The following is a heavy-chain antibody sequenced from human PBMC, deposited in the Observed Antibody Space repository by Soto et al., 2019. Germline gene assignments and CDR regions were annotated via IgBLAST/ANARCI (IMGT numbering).Heavy chain of an antibody. D-gene: IGHD5-18*01. CDR3: ARVLVGYGGDF. CDR1: GGSVNSGSYY. Sequence: QVQLQESGPGLVKPSETLSLTCTVSGGSVNSGSYYWSWIRQPPGKGLEWIGNVYYSGSTNYNPSPTSRVTHSVDPSQTQFPLKLSSVTAADTAVYHCARVLVGYGGDFWGQGTLVTVSS. CDR2: VYYSGST. V-gene: IGHV4-61*01. J-gene: IGHJ4*02.